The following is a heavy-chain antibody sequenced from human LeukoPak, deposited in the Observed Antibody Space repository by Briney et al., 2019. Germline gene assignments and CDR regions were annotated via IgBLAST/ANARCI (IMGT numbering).Heavy chain of an antibody. D-gene: IGHD6-19*01. CDR3: ATGVAGTNFFDY. Sequence: ASVKVSCKVSGYTLTELSMHWVRQAHGKGLEWMGGFDPEDGETIYAQKFQGRVTMTEDTSTDTAYMELSSLRSEDTAVYYCATGVAGTNFFDYWGQGTLVTVSS. J-gene: IGHJ4*02. CDR1: GYTLTELS. CDR2: FDPEDGET. V-gene: IGHV1-24*01.